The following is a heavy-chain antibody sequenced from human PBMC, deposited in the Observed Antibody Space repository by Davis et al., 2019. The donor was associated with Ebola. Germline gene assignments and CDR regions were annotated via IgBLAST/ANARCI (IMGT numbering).Heavy chain of an antibody. V-gene: IGHV3-74*01. CDR1: GFTFSSYW. Sequence: GESLKISCAASGFTFSSYWMHWVRQAPGKGLVWVSHINRDGTTTNYADSVKGRFTISRDNAKNTLYLQMNSLRAEDTAVYYCMSLSGGSWGQGTLVTVSS. CDR3: MSLSGGS. J-gene: IGHJ5*02. D-gene: IGHD3-16*01. CDR2: INRDGTTT.